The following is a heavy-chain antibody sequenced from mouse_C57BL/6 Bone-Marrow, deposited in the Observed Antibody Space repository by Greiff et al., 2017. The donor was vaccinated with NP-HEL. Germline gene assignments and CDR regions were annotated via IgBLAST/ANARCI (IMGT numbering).Heavy chain of an antibody. CDR2: IDPENGDT. V-gene: IGHV14-4*01. D-gene: IGHD1-1*01. CDR1: GFNIKDDY. J-gene: IGHJ3*01. CDR3: TTNGSRGPWFAY. Sequence: VQLQQSGAELVRPGASVKLSCTASGFNIKDDYMHWVKQRPEQGLEWIGWIDPENGDTEYASKFQGKATITADTSSNTAYLQLSSLTSEDTAVYYCTTNGSRGPWFAYWGQGTLVTVSA.